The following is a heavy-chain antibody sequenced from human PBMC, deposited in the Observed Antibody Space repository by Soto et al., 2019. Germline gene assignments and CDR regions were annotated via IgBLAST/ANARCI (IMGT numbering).Heavy chain of an antibody. J-gene: IGHJ5*02. Sequence: EVQLLESGGGLVQPGGSLRLSCAASGFTFSAYAMSWVRQAPGKGLEWVSSIHGGGGGTFYADSVKGRFTISRDNSRNTIFLQMNSLRADDTAVYYCARDAVSENGQWDWFGPWGQGALVT. CDR2: IHGGGGGT. CDR3: ARDAVSENGQWDWFGP. CDR1: GFTFSAYA. V-gene: IGHV3-23*01. D-gene: IGHD6-19*01.